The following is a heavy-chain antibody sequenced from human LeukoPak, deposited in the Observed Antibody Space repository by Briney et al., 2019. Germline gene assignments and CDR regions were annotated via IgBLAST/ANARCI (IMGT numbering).Heavy chain of an antibody. D-gene: IGHD6-13*01. J-gene: IGHJ4*02. V-gene: IGHV1-46*01. CDR1: GYTFTSYY. CDR2: INPSGGST. Sequence: GASVKVSCKXSGYTFTSYYMHWVRQAPGQGLEWMGIINPSGGSTSYAQKFQGRVTMTRDTSTSTVYMGLSSLRSEDTAVYYCARGAAAAGISDYWGQGTLVTVSS. CDR3: ARGAAAAGISDY.